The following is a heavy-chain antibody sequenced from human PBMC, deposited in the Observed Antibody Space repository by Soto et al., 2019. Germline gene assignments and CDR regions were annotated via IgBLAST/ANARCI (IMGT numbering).Heavy chain of an antibody. D-gene: IGHD3-3*01. CDR3: ARGGPANQITIFGVVNWFDP. CDR1: GGSISSYY. J-gene: IGHJ5*02. V-gene: IGHV4-59*01. CDR2: IYYSGST. Sequence: SETLSLTCTVSGGSISSYYWSWIRQPPGKGLEWIGYIYYSGSTNYNPSLKSRVTISVDTSKNQFSLKLSSATAADTAVYYCARGGPANQITIFGVVNWFDPWGQGTLVTVSS.